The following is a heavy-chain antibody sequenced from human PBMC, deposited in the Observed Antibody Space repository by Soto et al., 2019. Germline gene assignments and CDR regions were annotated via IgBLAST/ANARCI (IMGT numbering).Heavy chain of an antibody. CDR3: VKDHRNCGGDCYPGIWFDP. V-gene: IGHV3-64D*06. CDR2: ISSNGGST. Sequence: GGSLRLSCSASGFTFSSYAMHWVRQAPGKGLEYVSAISSNGGSTYYADSVKGRFTISRDNSKNTLYLQMGSLRAEDTAVYYCVKDHRNCGGDCYPGIWFDPWGQGTLVTVSS. D-gene: IGHD2-21*02. CDR1: GFTFSSYA. J-gene: IGHJ5*02.